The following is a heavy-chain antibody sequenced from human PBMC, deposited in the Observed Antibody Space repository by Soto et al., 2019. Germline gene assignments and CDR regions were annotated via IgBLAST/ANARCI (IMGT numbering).Heavy chain of an antibody. V-gene: IGHV3-23*01. CDR2: VSGSGGSK. CDR3: AKDGEYYDFWSGYYFDY. D-gene: IGHD3-3*01. Sequence: GGSLRLSCAASGCTFSSYALSWVRQAPGKGLALVSAVSGSGGSKYYADSVKGRFTITRDNSKNTLYLQMNSLRAEDMAVYDCAKDGEYYDFWSGYYFDYWGQGALVTVSS. J-gene: IGHJ4*02. CDR1: GCTFSSYA.